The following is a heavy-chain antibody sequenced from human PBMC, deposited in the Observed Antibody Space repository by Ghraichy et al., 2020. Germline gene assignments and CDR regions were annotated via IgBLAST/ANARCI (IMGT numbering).Heavy chain of an antibody. D-gene: IGHD1-14*01. CDR1: GGSISNYY. J-gene: IGHJ2*01. V-gene: IGHV4-59*08. CDR3: ATASRNNGFDV. Sequence: SETLYLTCCVSGGSISNYYWTWIRQSPGKGLEWIGHIYYSGSTNYNPSLKSRVTISVDTSKNQFSLKLSSVTAADTAVYYCATASRNNGFDVWGRGTLVTVS. CDR2: IYYSGST.